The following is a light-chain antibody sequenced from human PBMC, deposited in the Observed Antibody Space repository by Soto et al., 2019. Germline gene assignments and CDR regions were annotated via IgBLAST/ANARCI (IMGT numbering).Light chain of an antibody. CDR3: KQYRTYRT. Sequence: DIQMTRSRSTLSASVGDRVTITCRASQSISYWLAWYQQKPGKAPKLLIYTASTLQTGVPSRFSGSGSGTEFTLTIRGLQPDDFATYYCKQYRTYRTCGQGTKVDIK. J-gene: IGKJ1*01. CDR2: TAS. V-gene: IGKV1-5*03. CDR1: QSISYW.